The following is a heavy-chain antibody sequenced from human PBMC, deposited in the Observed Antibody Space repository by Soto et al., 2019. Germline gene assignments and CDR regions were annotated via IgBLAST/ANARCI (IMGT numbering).Heavy chain of an antibody. Sequence: ASVKVSCKASGYTFTSYGISWVRQAPGQGLEGMGWISAYNGNTNYAQKLQGRGTMTTDTSTSTAYMELRSLRSDDTAVYYCARATYYYDSSGYYPDAFDIWGQGTMVTVSS. CDR2: ISAYNGNT. CDR1: GYTFTSYG. CDR3: ARATYYYDSSGYYPDAFDI. V-gene: IGHV1-18*04. D-gene: IGHD3-22*01. J-gene: IGHJ3*02.